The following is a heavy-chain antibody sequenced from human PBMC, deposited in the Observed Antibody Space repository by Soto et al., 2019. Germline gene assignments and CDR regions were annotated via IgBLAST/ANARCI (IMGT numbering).Heavy chain of an antibody. CDR3: AKDSRPFGGDAGHDS. Sequence: EVHLVESGGGLVKPGGSLRLSCAASGFTFSTFNMNWVRQAPGKGLEWLSSISSNSKDIYYADSVKSRFTISRDNANNSRYLQMSALRAEDTALYYCAKDSRPFGGDAGHDSWGQGTLVSVSS. D-gene: IGHD2-21*02. CDR2: ISSNSKDI. J-gene: IGHJ4*02. CDR1: GFTFSTFN. V-gene: IGHV3-21*01.